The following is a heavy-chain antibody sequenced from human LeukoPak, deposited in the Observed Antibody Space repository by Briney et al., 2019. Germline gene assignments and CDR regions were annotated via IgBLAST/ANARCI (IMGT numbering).Heavy chain of an antibody. V-gene: IGHV1-8*01. Sequence: ASVKVSCKASGYTFTCYDINWVRQATGQGLEWMGWMNPNSGNTGYAQKFQGRVTMTRNTSISTAYMELSSLRSEDTAVYYCARRRIAAAGSWFDPWGQGTLVTVSS. D-gene: IGHD6-13*01. CDR1: GYTFTCYD. CDR3: ARRRIAAAGSWFDP. J-gene: IGHJ5*02. CDR2: MNPNSGNT.